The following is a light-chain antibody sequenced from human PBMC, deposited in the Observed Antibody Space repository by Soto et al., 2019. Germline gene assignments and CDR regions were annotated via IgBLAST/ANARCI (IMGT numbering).Light chain of an antibody. V-gene: IGLV2-8*01. CDR2: EVT. J-gene: IGLJ2*01. CDR1: SSDVGGYNY. CDR3: SSYTGSYIVV. Sequence: QSVLTQPPSASGSPGQSVTISCTGTSSDVGGYNYVSWYQQHPGKVPKLMIYEVTKRPSGVPDRFSGSKSGNTASLTVSGLQAEDAVDYCCSSYTGSYIVVLGGGTKLTVL.